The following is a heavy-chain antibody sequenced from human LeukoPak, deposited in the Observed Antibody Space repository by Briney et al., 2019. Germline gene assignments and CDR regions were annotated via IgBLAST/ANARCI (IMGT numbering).Heavy chain of an antibody. D-gene: IGHD1-26*01. CDR2: IQTRGTT. J-gene: IGHJ6*03. V-gene: IGHV4-61*09. CDR3: ARDWFLVGVQYYYYMDV. Sequence: SQTLSLTCTVSGASITSGSYFWSWIRQPAGKKLEWIGHIQTRGTTKYNPSLNSRVTISLDTSKNQISLNLTSVTAADTAVYSCARDWFLVGVQYYYYMDVWGKGTAVTVSS. CDR1: GASITSGSYF.